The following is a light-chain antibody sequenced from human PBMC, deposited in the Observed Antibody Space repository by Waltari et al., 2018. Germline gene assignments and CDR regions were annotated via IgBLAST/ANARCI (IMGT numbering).Light chain of an antibody. CDR1: KIDYKS. CDR2: DDD. CDR3: QIWDSRTNQFI. V-gene: IGLV3-21*04. Sequence: YVLTQPPSVSVAPGRTATIACGGDKIDYKSLYWYQQRPGQAPVLVIYDDDDRPSGIPGLFSASNSGNVAALTISGVEVADEADYYCQIWDSRTNQFIFGPGTRLTVV. J-gene: IGLJ1*01.